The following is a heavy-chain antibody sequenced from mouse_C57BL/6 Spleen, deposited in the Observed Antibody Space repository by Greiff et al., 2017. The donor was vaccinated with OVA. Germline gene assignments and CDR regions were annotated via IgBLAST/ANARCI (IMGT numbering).Heavy chain of an antibody. CDR2: INPSNGGT. V-gene: IGHV1-53*01. Sequence: VQLQQPGTELVKPGASVKLSCKASGYTFTSYWMHWVKQRPGQGLEWIGNINPSNGGTNYNEKFKSKATLTVDKSSSTAYMQLSSLTSEDSAVYYCAREGIRHYYAMDYWGQGTSVTVSS. CDR3: AREGIRHYYAMDY. CDR1: GYTFTSYW. J-gene: IGHJ4*01. D-gene: IGHD1-2*01.